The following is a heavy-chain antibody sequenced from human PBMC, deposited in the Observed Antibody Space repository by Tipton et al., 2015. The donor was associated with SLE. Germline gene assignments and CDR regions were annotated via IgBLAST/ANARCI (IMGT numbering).Heavy chain of an antibody. D-gene: IGHD6-13*01. CDR1: GGSISSYY. Sequence: LRLSCTVSGGSISSYYWSWIRQPPGKGLEWIGYIYYSGSTNYNPSLKSRVTISVDTAKNQFSLKLSSVTAADPAVYYWAGGQLGRRRFGYWGQGTLVTVPS. J-gene: IGHJ4*02. CDR2: IYYSGST. CDR3: AGGQLGRRRFGY. V-gene: IGHV4-59*01.